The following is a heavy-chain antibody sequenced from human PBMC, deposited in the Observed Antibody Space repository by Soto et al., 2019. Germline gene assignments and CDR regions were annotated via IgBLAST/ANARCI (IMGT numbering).Heavy chain of an antibody. CDR3: ARDLRGNWNDFWFDP. Sequence: LRLSCAASGFTFSSYAMHWVRQAPGKGLEWVAVISYDGSNKYYADSVKGRFTISRDNSKNTLYLQMNSLRAEDTAVYYCARDLRGNWNDFWFDPWGQGTLVTVSS. CDR1: GFTFSSYA. V-gene: IGHV3-30-3*01. J-gene: IGHJ5*02. D-gene: IGHD1-20*01. CDR2: ISYDGSNK.